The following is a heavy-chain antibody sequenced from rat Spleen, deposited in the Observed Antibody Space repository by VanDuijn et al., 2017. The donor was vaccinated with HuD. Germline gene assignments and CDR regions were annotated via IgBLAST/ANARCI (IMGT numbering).Heavy chain of an antibody. CDR1: GFTFSRYW. CDR2: INIDGGGT. Sequence: EVQLVETGGGLVQPGRSLKLSCVASGFTFSRYWMYWIRQAPGKGLEWISSINIDGGGTYYSDSVKGRFTISRDNAENTVYLQMNRLRSEDTATYDCAKDRYSSYMGVMDAWGQGASVTVSS. D-gene: IGHD1-2*01. V-gene: IGHV5-58*01. J-gene: IGHJ4*01. CDR3: AKDRYSSYMGVMDA.